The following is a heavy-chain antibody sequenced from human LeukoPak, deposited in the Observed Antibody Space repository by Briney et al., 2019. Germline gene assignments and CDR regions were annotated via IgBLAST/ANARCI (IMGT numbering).Heavy chain of an antibody. D-gene: IGHD2-21*01. J-gene: IGHJ3*02. CDR1: GGSISSYY. CDR2: IYYSGST. V-gene: IGHV4-59*12. Sequence: PSETLSLTCTVSGGSISSYYWSWIRQPPGKGLEWIGYIYYSGSTNYNPSLKSRVTMSVDTSKNQFSLKLSSVTAADTAVYYCANLSYSKDAFDIWGQGTMVTVSS. CDR3: ANLSYSKDAFDI.